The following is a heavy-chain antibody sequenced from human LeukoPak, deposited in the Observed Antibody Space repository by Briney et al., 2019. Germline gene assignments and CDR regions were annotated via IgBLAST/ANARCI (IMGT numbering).Heavy chain of an antibody. Sequence: PGRSLRLSCAASGFTFTTFPMHWVRQPPGKGLEWVAVISYDGTDKYYADSVKGRFTISRDNSKSTLYLQMDSLRAEDTAVYYCASPNSMAGTHYFHYWGQGTLVTVPS. D-gene: IGHD6-19*01. CDR2: ISYDGTDK. CDR1: GFTFTTFP. V-gene: IGHV3-30*04. J-gene: IGHJ4*02. CDR3: ASPNSMAGTHYFHY.